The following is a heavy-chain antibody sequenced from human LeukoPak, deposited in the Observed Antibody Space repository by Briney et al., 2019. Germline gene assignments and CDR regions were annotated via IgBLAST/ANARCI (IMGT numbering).Heavy chain of an antibody. CDR2: IKSKDGGGTT. D-gene: IGHD5-18*01. J-gene: IGHJ4*02. CDR3: TFRGYSYGYVSDY. CDR1: GFTFSNAW. Sequence: GGSLRLSCAASGFTFSNAWMSWVRQAPGKGLEWVGRIKSKDGGGTTEYAAPVKGRFTISRDDSKNTLYLQMNSLKTEDTAVYYCTFRGYSYGYVSDYWGQGTLVTVSS. V-gene: IGHV3-15*01.